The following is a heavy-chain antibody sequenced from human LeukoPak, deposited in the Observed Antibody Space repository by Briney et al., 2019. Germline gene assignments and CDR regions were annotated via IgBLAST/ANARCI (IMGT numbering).Heavy chain of an antibody. J-gene: IGHJ4*02. CDR2: ISSNGGST. CDR3: ARVAINSGCANDY. V-gene: IGHV3-64*01. CDR1: GFTFSSYA. D-gene: IGHD5-12*01. Sequence: GGSLRLSCAASGFTFSSYAMHWVRQAPGKGLEYVSAISSNGGSTYYANSVKGRFTISRDNSKNTLYLQMGSLRAEDMAVYYCARVAINSGCANDYWGQGTLVTVSS.